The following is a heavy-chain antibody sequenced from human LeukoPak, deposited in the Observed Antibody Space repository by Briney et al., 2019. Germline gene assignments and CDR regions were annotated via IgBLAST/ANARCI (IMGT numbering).Heavy chain of an antibody. V-gene: IGHV3-7*04. J-gene: IGHJ4*02. CDR1: GLTISNYW. CDR3: ARGGGSFYNY. CDR2: IKQDGSEG. Sequence: GGSLRLSCTASGLTISNYWMSWVRQAPGKGLEWVANIKQDGSEGYYVDSVKGRFTISRDNAKNSLYLQMNSLRVEDTAVYYCARGGGSFYNYWGQGTLVTVSS. D-gene: IGHD2-15*01.